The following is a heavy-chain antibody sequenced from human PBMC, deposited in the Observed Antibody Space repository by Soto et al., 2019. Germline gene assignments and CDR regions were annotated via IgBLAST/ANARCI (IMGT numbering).Heavy chain of an antibody. CDR2: ISYHGSNE. CDR1: GFIFSNYG. Sequence: QVQLVESGGGVVQPGRSLRLSCAASGFIFSNYGMHWVRQAPGKGLEWVALISYHGSNEYYADSVKGRFTISRDNSKNTLYLHINSLRPEETAVYYCAKGAPTAGASTDYWGQGTLVTVSS. CDR3: AKGAPTAGASTDY. J-gene: IGHJ4*02. V-gene: IGHV3-30*18. D-gene: IGHD6-19*01.